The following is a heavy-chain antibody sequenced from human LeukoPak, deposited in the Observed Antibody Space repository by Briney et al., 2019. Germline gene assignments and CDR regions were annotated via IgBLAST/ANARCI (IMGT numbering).Heavy chain of an antibody. V-gene: IGHV3-9*01. Sequence: GRSLRLSCAASGFTFDDYAMHWVRQAPGKGLEWVSGISWNSGSIAYVDSVKGRFTISRDNAKNSLYLQMNSLRAEDTAVYYCAELGITMIRGVWGKGTTVTISS. J-gene: IGHJ6*04. CDR1: GFTFDDYA. CDR3: AELGITMIRGV. D-gene: IGHD3-22*01. CDR2: ISWNSGSI.